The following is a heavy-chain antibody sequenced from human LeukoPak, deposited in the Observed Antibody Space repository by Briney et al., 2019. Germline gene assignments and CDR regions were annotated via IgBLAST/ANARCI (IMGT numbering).Heavy chain of an antibody. D-gene: IGHD3-10*01. CDR3: ARHYGP. CDR2: IYDSGRT. V-gene: IGHV4-39*01. J-gene: IGHJ5*02. Sequence: PSETLSLTCTVSGGSIRSSYYYWGGFGQPPGRGLELIGSIYDSGRTYYNPSLNSRVTISVDTSKNQFSLKLNSVTAADTAVYYCARHYGPWGQGTLVTVSS. CDR1: GGSIRSSYYY.